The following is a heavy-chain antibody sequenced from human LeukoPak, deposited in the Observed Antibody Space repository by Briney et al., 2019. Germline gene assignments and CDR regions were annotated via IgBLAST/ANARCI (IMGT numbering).Heavy chain of an antibody. CDR2: ISGSGYST. J-gene: IGHJ4*02. Sequence: PGGSLRLSCAASGFTFNSYAMSWVRQAPGKGLEWVSTISGSGYSTYYADSVKGRFTISRDNSKNTLYLQMNSLRAEDTAVYYCANDRYCSGGSCYILPYYFDYWGQGTPVTVSS. CDR1: GFTFNSYA. V-gene: IGHV3-23*01. D-gene: IGHD2-15*01. CDR3: ANDRYCSGGSCYILPYYFDY.